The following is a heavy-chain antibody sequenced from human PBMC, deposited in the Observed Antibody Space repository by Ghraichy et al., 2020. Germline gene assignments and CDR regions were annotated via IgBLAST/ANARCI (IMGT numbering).Heavy chain of an antibody. D-gene: IGHD2-15*01. CDR1: GGSISSGGYY. J-gene: IGHJ4*02. CDR2: IYYSGST. Sequence: SETLSLTCTVSGGSISSGGYYWSWIRQHPGKGLEWIGYIYYSGSTYYNPSLKSRVTISVDTSKNQFSLKLSSVTAADTAVYYCASRTVAATVDYWGQGTLVTVS. CDR3: ASRTVAATVDY. V-gene: IGHV4-31*03.